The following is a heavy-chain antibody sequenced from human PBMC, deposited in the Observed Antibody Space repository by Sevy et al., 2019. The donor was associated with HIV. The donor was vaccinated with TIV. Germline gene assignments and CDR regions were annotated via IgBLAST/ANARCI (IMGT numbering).Heavy chain of an antibody. CDR1: GFTFSDYY. V-gene: IGHV3-7*01. CDR3: ARELWPGDY. J-gene: IGHJ4*02. Sequence: GGSLRLSCAASGFTFSDYYMGWVRQAPGKGLEWVANIKQDGSRKNYLDSVKGRFTISRDNAKNSLYLQMNRLRVDDTAVYYCARELWPGDYWGQGTLVTVSS. CDR2: IKQDGSRK. D-gene: IGHD2-21*01.